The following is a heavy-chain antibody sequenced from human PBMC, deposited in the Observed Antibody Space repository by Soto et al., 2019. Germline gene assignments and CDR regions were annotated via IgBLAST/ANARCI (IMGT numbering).Heavy chain of an antibody. V-gene: IGHV3-30*18. CDR1: GFTFSSYG. J-gene: IGHJ5*02. CDR2: ISYDGSNK. Sequence: GGSLRLSCAASGFTFSSYGMHWVRQAPGKGLEWVAVISYDGSNKYYADSVKGRFTISRDNSKNTLYLQMNSLRAGDTAVYYCAKGLIAARWGTYNKDNWFDPWGQGTLVTVSS. CDR3: AKGLIAARWGTYNKDNWFDP. D-gene: IGHD6-6*01.